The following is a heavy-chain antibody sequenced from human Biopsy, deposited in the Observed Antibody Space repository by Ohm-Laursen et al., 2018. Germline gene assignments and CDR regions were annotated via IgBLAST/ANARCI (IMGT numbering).Heavy chain of an antibody. CDR1: DGSISNIINY. J-gene: IGHJ4*02. CDR2: IYHTGIT. CDR3: ARHSFGSGRDF. D-gene: IGHD3-10*01. V-gene: IGHV4-39*01. Sequence: SETLSLTWTVTDGSISNIINYWGWIRQPLGKGLEWLGSIYHTGITTYNPSLKSRVTISVDTSNNQFSQNLISLTAADTAVYYCARHSFGSGRDFWGQGTLVTVSS.